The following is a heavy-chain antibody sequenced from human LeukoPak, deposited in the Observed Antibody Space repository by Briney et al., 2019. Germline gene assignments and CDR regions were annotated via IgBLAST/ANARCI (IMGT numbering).Heavy chain of an antibody. D-gene: IGHD3-3*01. Sequence: HPGGSLRLSCAASGFTFSSYWMDWVRQAPGKGLEWVANIKQDGSDKYYVDSVKGRFTISRDNAKNSVFLQMNSLRAEDTAVYYCARDDEYYDFWSGYYMFDYWGQGTLVTVSS. J-gene: IGHJ4*02. CDR2: IKQDGSDK. CDR1: GFTFSSYW. CDR3: ARDDEYYDFWSGYYMFDY. V-gene: IGHV3-7*01.